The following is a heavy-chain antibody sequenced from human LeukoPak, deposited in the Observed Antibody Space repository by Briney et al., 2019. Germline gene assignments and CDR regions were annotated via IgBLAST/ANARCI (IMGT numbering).Heavy chain of an antibody. CDR3: ARDCSSTSCYNYYYGMDV. D-gene: IGHD2-2*02. J-gene: IGHJ6*04. CDR1: GGSISSSNW. Sequence: PSGTLSLTCAVSGGSISSSNWWSWVRQPPGKGLEWIGEIYHSGSTNYNPSLKSRVTISVDKSKNQFSLKLSSVTAADTAVYYYARDCSSTSCYNYYYGMDVWAKGPRSPSPQ. V-gene: IGHV4-4*02. CDR2: IYHSGST.